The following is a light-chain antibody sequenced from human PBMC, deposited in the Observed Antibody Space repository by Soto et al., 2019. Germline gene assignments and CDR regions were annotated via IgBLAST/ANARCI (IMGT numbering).Light chain of an antibody. CDR1: GSDVRDSSH. V-gene: IGLV2-11*01. CDR2: EVN. J-gene: IGLJ3*02. Sequence: QSALTQPRSVSGSPGQSVTISCTATGSDVRDSSHVSWYQLHPGKAPKLMIYEVNNRPSGVPDRFSGSKSGSTASLTISGLQAEDEAEYYCCLSPGSLTWLFGGGTKLTVL. CDR3: CLSPGSLTWL.